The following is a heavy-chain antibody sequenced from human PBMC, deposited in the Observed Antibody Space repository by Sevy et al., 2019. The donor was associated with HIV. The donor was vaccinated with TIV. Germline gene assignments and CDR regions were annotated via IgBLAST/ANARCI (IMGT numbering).Heavy chain of an antibody. CDR3: ARAGHSYGYGSFGVYYYYYYGLDV. CDR2: SYYSGSR. J-gene: IGHJ6*02. Sequence: SETLSLTCTVSGGSISSGDYYWSWIRQPPGKGLEWIGYSYYSGSRYYNPSLKSRVTISVDTSKNQFSLKLSSVTAADTAVYYCARAGHSYGYGSFGVYYYYYYGLDVWGQGTTVTVSS. CDR1: GGSISSGDYY. D-gene: IGHD5-18*01. V-gene: IGHV4-30-4*01.